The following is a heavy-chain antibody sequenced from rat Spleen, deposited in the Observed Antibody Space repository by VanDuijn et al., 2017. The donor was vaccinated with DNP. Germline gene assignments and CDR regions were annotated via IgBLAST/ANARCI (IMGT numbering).Heavy chain of an antibody. CDR1: GFSLTSYN. Sequence: QVQLKESGPGLVQPSQTLSLTCTVAGFSLTSYNVHWVRQPPGKGLEWIAAISSGGITSYNSGLKSRLSISRDTSKSQVFLKMNSLQSEDTATYYCARETMREVITTSSDYWGQGVMVTVSS. CDR2: ISSGGIT. V-gene: IGHV2-32*01. J-gene: IGHJ2*01. D-gene: IGHD1-12*02. CDR3: ARETMREVITTSSDY.